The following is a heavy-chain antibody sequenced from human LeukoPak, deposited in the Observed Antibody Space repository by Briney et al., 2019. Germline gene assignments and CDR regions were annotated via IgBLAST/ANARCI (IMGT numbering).Heavy chain of an antibody. J-gene: IGHJ6*02. CDR2: VHPIFCTA. D-gene: IGHD2-2*01. Sequence: SVKVSCKASGGTLSSYAISWVRQAPGQGLEWMGGVHPIFCTANYAQKFQGRVTITADESTSTAYMELSSLRSEDTAVYYCARDSCSSTSCERILHYYGMDVWGQGTTVTVSS. V-gene: IGHV1-69*01. CDR3: ARDSCSSTSCERILHYYGMDV. CDR1: GGTLSSYA.